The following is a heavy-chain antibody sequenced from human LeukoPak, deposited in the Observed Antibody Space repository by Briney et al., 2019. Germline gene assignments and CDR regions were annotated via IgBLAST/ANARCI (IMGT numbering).Heavy chain of an antibody. V-gene: IGHV3-30*03. CDR1: GFTFSSYG. J-gene: IGHJ4*02. Sequence: GRSLRLSCAASGFTFSSYGMHWVRQAPGKGLEWVAVISYDGSNKYYADSVKGRFTISRDNSKNTLYLQMNSLRAEDTAVYYCASLGYYDSSVYWGQGTLVTVSS. CDR2: ISYDGSNK. D-gene: IGHD3-22*01. CDR3: ASLGYYDSSVY.